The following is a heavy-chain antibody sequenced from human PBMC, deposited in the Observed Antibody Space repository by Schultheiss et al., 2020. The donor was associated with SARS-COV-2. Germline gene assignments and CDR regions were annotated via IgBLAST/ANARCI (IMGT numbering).Heavy chain of an antibody. CDR1: GGSINSYY. Sequence: SETLSLTCTVSGGSINSYYWSWIRQPPGKGLEWIGRIYTSGSTNYNPSLKSRVTISVDTSKNQFSLKLSSVTAADTAVYYCAKEARYSGSYSNWGQGTLVTVSS. CDR2: IYTSGST. D-gene: IGHD1-26*01. CDR3: AKEARYSGSYSN. V-gene: IGHV4-4*07. J-gene: IGHJ4*02.